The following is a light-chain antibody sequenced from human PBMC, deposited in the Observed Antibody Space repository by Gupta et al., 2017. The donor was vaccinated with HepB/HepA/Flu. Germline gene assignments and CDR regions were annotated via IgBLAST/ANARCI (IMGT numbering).Light chain of an antibody. V-gene: IGLV2-11*01. J-gene: IGLJ1*01. Sequence: QSALTQPRSVSGSPGQSVTISCTGTTSDVGGYNYVSWYQQHPGEAPKLMIYDVSQRPSGVPDRFSGSKSGNTASPTISGLQAEDEADYYCCSYAGSYTYVFGTGTRVTVL. CDR3: CSYAGSYTYV. CDR1: TSDVGGYNY. CDR2: DVS.